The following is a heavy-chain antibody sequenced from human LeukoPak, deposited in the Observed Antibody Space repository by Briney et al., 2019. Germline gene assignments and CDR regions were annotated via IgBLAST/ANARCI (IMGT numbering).Heavy chain of an antibody. CDR1: GYTFTSYG. V-gene: IGHV1-18*01. Sequence: ASVKVSCKASGYTFTSYGISWVRQAPGQGLEWMGWISAYNGNTNYAQKLQGRVAMTTDTSTSTAYMELRSLRSDDTAVYYCATRDYGDPLFDYWGQGTLVTVSS. CDR2: ISAYNGNT. CDR3: ATRDYGDPLFDY. D-gene: IGHD4-17*01. J-gene: IGHJ4*02.